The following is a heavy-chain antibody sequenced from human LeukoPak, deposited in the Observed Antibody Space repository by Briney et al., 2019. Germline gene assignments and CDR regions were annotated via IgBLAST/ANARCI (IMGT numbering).Heavy chain of an antibody. V-gene: IGHV4-59*01. CDR3: ARVGCSSTSCLDY. J-gene: IGHJ4*02. D-gene: IGHD2-2*01. CDR2: IYYSGST. Sequence: SETLSLTCTVSGGSISSYYWSWIRQPPGKGLEWIGYIYYSGSTNYNPSLKSRVTISVDTSKNQFSLKLSSVTAADTAVYYCARVGCSSTSCLDYWGQGTLVTVSS. CDR1: GGSISSYY.